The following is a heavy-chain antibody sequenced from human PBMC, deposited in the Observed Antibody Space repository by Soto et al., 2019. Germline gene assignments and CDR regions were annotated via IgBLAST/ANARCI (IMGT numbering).Heavy chain of an antibody. CDR3: AREYYDILTGYYSENWFDP. J-gene: IGHJ5*02. D-gene: IGHD3-9*01. V-gene: IGHV4-31*03. Sequence: PSETLSLTCTVSGGSISSGGYYWSWIRQHPGKGLEWIGYIYHSGTTYYNPSLKSRVTISVDTSKNQFSLKLTSVTAADTAVYYCAREYYDILTGYYSENWFDPWGQGTLVTVSS. CDR1: GGSISSGGYY. CDR2: IYHSGTT.